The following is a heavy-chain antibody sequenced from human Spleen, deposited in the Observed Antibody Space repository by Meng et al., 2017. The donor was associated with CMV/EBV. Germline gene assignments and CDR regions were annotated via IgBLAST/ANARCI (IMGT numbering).Heavy chain of an antibody. CDR2: IHPHRGDT. V-gene: IGHV1-2*02. CDR3: AKDNNWGPDY. J-gene: IGHJ4*02. D-gene: IGHD7-27*01. CDR1: GYTFTAHY. Sequence: ASVMVSCKASGYTFTAHYFHWVRQAPAQGLEWMGWIHPHRGDTNDAQQFQGRVTLTSDTSINTGYMELTRLTSDDTAVYYCAKDNNWGPDYGGQGTLVTAPQ.